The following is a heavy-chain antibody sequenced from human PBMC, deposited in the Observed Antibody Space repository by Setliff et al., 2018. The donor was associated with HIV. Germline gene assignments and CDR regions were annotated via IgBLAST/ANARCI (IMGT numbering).Heavy chain of an antibody. Sequence: ASVKVSCKASGYTFTGYYMHWVRQAPGQGLEWMGWINPNSGGTTYAQKFQGRVTMTRDTSISTAYMEVSRLRSDDTAVYYCARDRGRVVPSTFDYWGQGTLVTVSS. CDR2: INPNSGGT. CDR1: GYTFTGYY. V-gene: IGHV1-2*02. CDR3: ARDRGRVVPSTFDY. J-gene: IGHJ4*02. D-gene: IGHD3-3*01.